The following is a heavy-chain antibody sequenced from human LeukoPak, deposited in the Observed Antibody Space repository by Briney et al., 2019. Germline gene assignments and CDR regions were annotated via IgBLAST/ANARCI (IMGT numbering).Heavy chain of an antibody. CDR3: ARAFVYSSGRLFDY. CDR1: GFTLSSYA. J-gene: IGHJ4*02. D-gene: IGHD6-19*01. CDR2: ISGNGYP. V-gene: IGHV3-21*01. Sequence: GGSLRLSCAASGFTLSSYAMNWVRQAPGKGLEWVSAISGNGYPYYADSVKGRFTISRDIAKNSVYLQMNSLRAEDTAVYFCARAFVYSSGRLFDYWGQGTLVTVSS.